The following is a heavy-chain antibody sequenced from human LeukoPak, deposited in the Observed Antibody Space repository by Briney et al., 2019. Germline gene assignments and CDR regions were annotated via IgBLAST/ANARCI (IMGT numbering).Heavy chain of an antibody. CDR1: GFTFSSYG. CDR3: AKDPSYCGGDCYSGIVDY. J-gene: IGHJ4*02. Sequence: GGSLRLSCAASGFTFSSYGMSWVRQAPGKGLEWVSAISGSGGSTYYADSVKGRFTISRDNSKNTLYLQMNSLRAEDTAVYYCAKDPSYCGGDCYSGIVDYWGQGTLVTVSS. D-gene: IGHD2-21*02. CDR2: ISGSGGST. V-gene: IGHV3-23*01.